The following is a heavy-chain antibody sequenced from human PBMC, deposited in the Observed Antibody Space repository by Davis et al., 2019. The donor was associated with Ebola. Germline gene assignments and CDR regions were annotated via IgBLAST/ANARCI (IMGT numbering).Heavy chain of an antibody. CDR3: ARGPAVPAVMWYFHH. V-gene: IGHV4-31*03. J-gene: IGHJ1*01. Sequence: MPSETLSLTCTVSAGSVSSGGYYWSWIRQLPGKGLEWIGYIYYSGSTYQNPSLKSRVTISVDTSKNQFSLKLSSVTAADTAVYYCARGPAVPAVMWYFHHWGQGTLVTVSS. CDR2: IYYSGST. CDR1: AGSVSSGGYY. D-gene: IGHD2-2*01.